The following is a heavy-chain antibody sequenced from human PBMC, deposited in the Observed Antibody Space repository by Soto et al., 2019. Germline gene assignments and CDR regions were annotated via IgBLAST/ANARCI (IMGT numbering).Heavy chain of an antibody. D-gene: IGHD1-7*01. V-gene: IGHV4-61*01. Sequence: SETLSLTCTVSGGSVRDGSYYWAWLRQPPGKGLEWIGHIYHSGSTIYNPSLKSRVTISIDTSKSQFSLNLNSMTAADTAVYYCAGYNWNYYFDPWGQGTLVTSPQ. J-gene: IGHJ5*02. CDR3: AGYNWNYYFDP. CDR1: GGSVRDGSYY. CDR2: IYHSGST.